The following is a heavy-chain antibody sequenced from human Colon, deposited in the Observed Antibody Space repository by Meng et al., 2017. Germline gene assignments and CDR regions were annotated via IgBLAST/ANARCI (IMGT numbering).Heavy chain of an antibody. CDR3: AREGNKGQQVEEFDY. Sequence: VQLVQSGAEVKKPGAPVKVSCQASGYTFTAYYVHWGRQAPGQGLEWMGRINPNTGDTNYAQKFQGRVTMTRDTSISTAYMELSRLSSDDTAVYYCAREGNKGQQVEEFDYWGQGTLVTVSS. CDR2: INPNTGDT. J-gene: IGHJ4*02. V-gene: IGHV1-2*06. CDR1: GYTFTAYY. D-gene: IGHD6-13*01.